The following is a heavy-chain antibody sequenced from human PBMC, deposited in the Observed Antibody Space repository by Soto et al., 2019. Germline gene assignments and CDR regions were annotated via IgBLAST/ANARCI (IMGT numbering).Heavy chain of an antibody. CDR1: GGSISSGDYY. CDR3: ARCSSSWPYYYYGMDV. D-gene: IGHD6-13*01. CDR2: IYYSGST. V-gene: IGHV4-61*08. Sequence: SETLSLTCTVSGGSISSGDYYWSWIRQPPGKGLEWIGYIYYSGSTNYNPSLKSRVTISVDTSKNQFSLKLSSVTAADTAVYYCARCSSSWPYYYYGMDVWGQGTTVTVSS. J-gene: IGHJ6*02.